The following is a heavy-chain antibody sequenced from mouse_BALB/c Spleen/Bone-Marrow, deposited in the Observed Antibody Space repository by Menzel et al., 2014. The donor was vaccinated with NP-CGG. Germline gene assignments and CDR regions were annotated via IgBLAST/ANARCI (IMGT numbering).Heavy chain of an antibody. D-gene: IGHD2-3*01. V-gene: IGHV1S135*01. CDR3: ARSYDGYPYAMNY. CDR1: GYLFTSYY. J-gene: IGHJ4*01. CDR2: FDPFNGGT. Sequence: VQLQQSGPELMKPGASVKISCKASGYLFTSYYMHWVKQSHGESLEWIGYFDPFNGGTSYNQKFKGKATLTVDKSSSTXYXXLXSLTSEDSAVYFCARSYDGYPYAMNYWGQGTSVTVSS.